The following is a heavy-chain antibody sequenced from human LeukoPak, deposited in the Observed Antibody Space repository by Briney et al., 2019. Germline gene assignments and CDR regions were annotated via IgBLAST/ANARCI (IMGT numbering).Heavy chain of an antibody. CDR2: ISGSGGST. J-gene: IGHJ4*02. CDR1: GFTFSSYA. Sequence: GGSLRLSCAASGFTFSSYAMSWVRQAPGKGLEWVSAISGSGGSTYYADSVKGRFTISRDNSKNTLYLQMNSLRAEDTAVYYCAKGVSYDFWSGYYPDYWGQGTPVTVSS. V-gene: IGHV3-23*01. D-gene: IGHD3-3*01. CDR3: AKGVSYDFWSGYYPDY.